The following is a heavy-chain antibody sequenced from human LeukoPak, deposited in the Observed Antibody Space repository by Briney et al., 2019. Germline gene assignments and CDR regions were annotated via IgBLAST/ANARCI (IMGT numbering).Heavy chain of an antibody. D-gene: IGHD3-22*01. V-gene: IGHV4-34*01. Sequence: SETLSLTCAVYGGSFSGYYWSWIRQPPGKGLEWIGEINHSGSTNYNPSLKSRVTISVDTSKNQFSLKLSSVTAADTAVYYCASVNSYYYDSSGYPGYFDYWGQGTLVTVSS. CDR2: INHSGST. J-gene: IGHJ4*02. CDR1: GGSFSGYY. CDR3: ASVNSYYYDSSGYPGYFDY.